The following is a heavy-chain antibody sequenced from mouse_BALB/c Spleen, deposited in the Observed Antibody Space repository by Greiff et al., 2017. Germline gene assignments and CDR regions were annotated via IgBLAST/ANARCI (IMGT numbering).Heavy chain of an antibody. CDR2: ISYDGSN. D-gene: IGHD1-1*01. CDR3: ARGSTTVVADWYFDV. CDR1: GYSITSVYY. V-gene: IGHV3-6*02. J-gene: IGHJ1*01. Sequence: QLKESGPGLVKPSQSLSLTCSVTGYSITSVYYWNWIRQFPGNKLEWLGYISYDGSNNYNPSLKNRISITRDTSKNQFFLKLNSVTTEDTATYYCARGSTTVVADWYFDVWGAGTTVTVSS.